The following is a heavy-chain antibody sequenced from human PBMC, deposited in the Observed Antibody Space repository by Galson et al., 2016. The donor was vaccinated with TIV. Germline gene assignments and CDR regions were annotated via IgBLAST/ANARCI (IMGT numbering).Heavy chain of an antibody. J-gene: IGHJ4*02. CDR2: IDWDDDK. CDR3: ARISGYYDSSGHYIPRSFDY. CDR1: GFSLNTDGMC. Sequence: PALVKPTQTLTLTCTFSGFSLNTDGMCVNWIRQPPGKALEWLARIDWDDDKSYSPSLKTRLTISKDISKNQVVLTMTNMDPVDTATYYCARISGYYDSSGHYIPRSFDYWGQGALVTVSS. V-gene: IGHV2-70*11. D-gene: IGHD3-22*01.